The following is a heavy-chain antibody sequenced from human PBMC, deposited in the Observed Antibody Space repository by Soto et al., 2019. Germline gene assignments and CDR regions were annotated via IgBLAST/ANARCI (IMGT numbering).Heavy chain of an antibody. Sequence: SETLCLPCTVSGGSISSGGYYWGWIRQHPGKGLEWIGYIYYSGSTYYNPSLKSRVTISVDASKNQFFLKLSCVTAADTSVYYCARGLDSSSSSAFGMDVWGQGTTVTVSS. D-gene: IGHD6-6*01. CDR1: GGSISSGGYY. CDR3: ARGLDSSSSSAFGMDV. V-gene: IGHV4-31*03. J-gene: IGHJ6*02. CDR2: IYYSGST.